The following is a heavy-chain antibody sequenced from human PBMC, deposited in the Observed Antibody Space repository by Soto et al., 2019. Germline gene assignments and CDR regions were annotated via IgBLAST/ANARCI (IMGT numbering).Heavy chain of an antibody. D-gene: IGHD3-10*01. CDR2: INAGNGNT. J-gene: IGHJ4*02. CDR1: GYTFTSYA. CDR3: ARGSGLTYFDD. Sequence: ASVKVSCKASGYTFTSYAMHWVRQAPGQRLEWMGWINAGNGNTKYSQKFQGRVTITRDTSASTAYMELSSLRSEGTAVYYCARGSGLTYFDDWGQGTLVTVPQ. V-gene: IGHV1-3*01.